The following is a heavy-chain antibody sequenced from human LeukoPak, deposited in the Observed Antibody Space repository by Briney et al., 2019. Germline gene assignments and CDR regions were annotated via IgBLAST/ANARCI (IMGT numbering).Heavy chain of an antibody. CDR2: INPHSGGR. CDR3: AKVRDRLSSFYPAA. J-gene: IGHJ4*02. CDR1: GYSFTDYY. D-gene: IGHD6-13*01. V-gene: IGHV1-2*02. Sequence: ASVKVSCKVSGYSFTDYYIHWVRQVPGQGLERMGWINPHSGGRNLAQKFQGRVTMTRDTSITTAYLELSGLTSDDTAMYYCAKVRDRLSSFYPAAWGQGTLVSVSS.